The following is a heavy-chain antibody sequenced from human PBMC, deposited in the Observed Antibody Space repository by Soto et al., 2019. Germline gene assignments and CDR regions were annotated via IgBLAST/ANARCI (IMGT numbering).Heavy chain of an antibody. D-gene: IGHD2-21*02. CDR1: GDSISSRSYY. Sequence: PSETLSLTCTVTGDSISSRSYYWGWIRQPPGKGLEWIGSIYYSGSTYNNLSLRSRVSMSIDTSKDQFSLKLKSVTAADTALYFCARQRTSVVTQAYFDVWGQGPWSPSPQ. J-gene: IGHJ4*02. CDR2: IYYSGST. V-gene: IGHV4-39*01. CDR3: ARQRTSVVTQAYFDV.